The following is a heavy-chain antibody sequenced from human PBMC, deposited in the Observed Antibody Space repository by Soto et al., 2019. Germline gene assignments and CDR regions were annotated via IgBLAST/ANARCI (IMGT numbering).Heavy chain of an antibody. CDR3: ANSITIFGVVRGYMDV. V-gene: IGHV3-7*01. Sequence: EVQLVESGGGLVQPGGSLRLSCAASGFSFRSYWMSWVRQAPGKGLDWVASIKQDGSEKYYVDSVKGRFTISRDNAKNSLYLQMNSLRVEDTAVYYCANSITIFGVVRGYMDVWGKGTTVTVSS. J-gene: IGHJ6*03. CDR2: IKQDGSEK. D-gene: IGHD3-3*01. CDR1: GFSFRSYW.